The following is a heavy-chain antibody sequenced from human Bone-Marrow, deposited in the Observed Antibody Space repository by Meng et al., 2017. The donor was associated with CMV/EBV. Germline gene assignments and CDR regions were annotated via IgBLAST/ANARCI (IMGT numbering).Heavy chain of an antibody. CDR2: IYYSGST. J-gene: IGHJ5*02. CDR3: ARGGIAAAFYNWFDP. V-gene: IGHV4-61*01. D-gene: IGHD6-13*01. Sequence: SETLSLTCTVSGGSVSSGSYYWSWIRQPPGKGLEWIGYIYYSGSTNYNPSLKSRVTISVDTSKNQFSLKLSSVTAADTAVYYCARGGIAAAFYNWFDPWGQGTLVTVSS. CDR1: GGSVSSGSYY.